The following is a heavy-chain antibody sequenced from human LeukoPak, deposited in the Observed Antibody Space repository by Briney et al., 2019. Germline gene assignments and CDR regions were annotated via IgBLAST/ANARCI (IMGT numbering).Heavy chain of an antibody. V-gene: IGHV4-31*03. Sequence: PSQTLSLTCTVSGGSISSGGYYWSWIRQHPGKGLEWIGYIYYSGSTYYNPSLKSRVTISVDTSKNQFSLKLSSVTAADTAVYYCARVWNDYGDYAPDYWGQGTLVTVSS. CDR2: IYYSGST. CDR1: GGSISSGGYY. CDR3: ARVWNDYGDYAPDY. D-gene: IGHD4-17*01. J-gene: IGHJ4*02.